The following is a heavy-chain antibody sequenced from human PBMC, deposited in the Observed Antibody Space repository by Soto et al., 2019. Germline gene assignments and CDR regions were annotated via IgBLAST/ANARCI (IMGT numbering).Heavy chain of an antibody. J-gene: IGHJ4*02. CDR3: ARKDIVVLVAARWFPFDY. V-gene: IGHV1-2*02. CDR2: INPNSGGT. Sequence: ASVKVSSKASGYTFTGYYMHWVRRAPGQGLEWMGWINPNSGGTNYAQKFQGRVTMTRDTSISTAYMELSRLRSDDTAVYYCARKDIVVLVAARWFPFDYWGQGTLVTVSS. D-gene: IGHD2-15*01. CDR1: GYTFTGYY.